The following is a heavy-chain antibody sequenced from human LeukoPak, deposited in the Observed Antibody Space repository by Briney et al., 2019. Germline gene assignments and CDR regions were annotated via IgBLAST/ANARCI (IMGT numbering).Heavy chain of an antibody. CDR2: ISDNGGSI. D-gene: IGHD2-21*01. Sequence: GGSLTLSCTASGFTFSSYEMNWVRQAPGKGLEWVSAISDNGGSIFYADSVKGRFTISRDNSKNSLYLQMNSLRADDTAVYYCVKIAPDLPWGQGTLVTVS. V-gene: IGHV3-23*01. CDR3: VKIAPDLP. CDR1: GFTFSSYE. J-gene: IGHJ5*02.